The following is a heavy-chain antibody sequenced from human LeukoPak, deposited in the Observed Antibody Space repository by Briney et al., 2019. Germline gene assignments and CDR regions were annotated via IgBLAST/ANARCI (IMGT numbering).Heavy chain of an antibody. CDR3: ARGRVSAFDI. Sequence: SQTPSLTCAISGDSVSSNSVAWNWIRQSPSRGPEWLGRTYYRSKWYIDYADSVKSRITISPDTSKNQFSLQLNSMTPEDTAIYYCARGRVSAFDIRGQGTMVTVSS. J-gene: IGHJ3*02. CDR1: GDSVSSNSVA. V-gene: IGHV6-1*01. CDR2: TYYRSKWYI. D-gene: IGHD2-8*01.